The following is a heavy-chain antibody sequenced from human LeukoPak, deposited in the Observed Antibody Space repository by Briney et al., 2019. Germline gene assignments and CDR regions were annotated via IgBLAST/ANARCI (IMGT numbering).Heavy chain of an antibody. CDR2: IVVGSGNT. D-gene: IGHD5-18*01. Sequence: ASVKVSCKASGFTFTSSAMQWLRQARGQRLEWIGWIVVGSGNTNYAQKFQERVTITRDMSTSTAYMELSSLRSEDTAVYYCAADSLEDTAMAPQFDYWGQGTLVTVSS. CDR1: GFTFTSSA. CDR3: AADSLEDTAMAPQFDY. V-gene: IGHV1-58*02. J-gene: IGHJ4*02.